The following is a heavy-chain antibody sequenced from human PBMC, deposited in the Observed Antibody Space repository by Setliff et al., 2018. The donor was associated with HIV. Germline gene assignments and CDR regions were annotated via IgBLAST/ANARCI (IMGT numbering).Heavy chain of an antibody. CDR1: GGSISSNSYY. J-gene: IGHJ4*02. CDR2: IYYSGST. CDR3: AGRGIAAAGSDS. V-gene: IGHV4-39*01. Sequence: PSETLSLTCTVSGGSISSNSYYWGWFRQPPGKGLEWIGSIYYSGSTYYTPSLKSRVTISVGTSQNQFSLKLNSVTAADTAVYYCAGRGIAAAGSDSWGQGTLVTVSS. D-gene: IGHD6-13*01.